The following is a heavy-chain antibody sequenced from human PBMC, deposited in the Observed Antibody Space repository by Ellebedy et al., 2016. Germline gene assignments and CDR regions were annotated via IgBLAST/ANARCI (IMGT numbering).Heavy chain of an antibody. Sequence: SVKVSCXASGGTFSSYAISWVRQAPGQGLEWMGGIIPIFGTANYAQKFQGRVTITADKSTSTAYMELSSLRSEDTAVYYCARAEVIVVVPDSGCYYYGMDVWGQGTTVTVSS. V-gene: IGHV1-69*06. CDR1: GGTFSSYA. CDR2: IIPIFGTA. J-gene: IGHJ6*02. CDR3: ARAEVIVVVPDSGCYYYGMDV. D-gene: IGHD2-2*01.